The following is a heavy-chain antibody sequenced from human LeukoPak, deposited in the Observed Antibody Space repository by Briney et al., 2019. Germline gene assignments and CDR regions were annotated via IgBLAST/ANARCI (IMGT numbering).Heavy chain of an antibody. J-gene: IGHJ4*02. D-gene: IGHD6-19*01. V-gene: IGHV4-34*01. CDR1: GGSFSGYY. CDR3: ARVKPVAGTLPHLLDY. CDR2: INHRGST. Sequence: KSSETLSRTCAVYGGSFSGYYWSWIRQPPGKGLEWIGEINHRGSTNYNPSLKRRVTILKDTSKNQFSLKLRSVTVADTAVYYCARVKPVAGTLPHLLDYWGQGTLVTVSS.